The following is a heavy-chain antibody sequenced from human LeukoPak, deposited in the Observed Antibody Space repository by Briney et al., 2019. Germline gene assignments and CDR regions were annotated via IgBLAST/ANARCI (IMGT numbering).Heavy chain of an antibody. Sequence: PSETLSLTCTVSGGSISNYYWSWIRQPPGKGLEWSGYIYYSGSTNYNPSLKSRVTISVDTSKNQFSLKLSSVTAADTAVYHCARASSGQRRDGYNYYYYYYMDVWGKGTTVTVSS. V-gene: IGHV4-59*01. CDR1: GGSISNYY. CDR3: ARASSGQRRDGYNYYYYYYMDV. CDR2: IYYSGST. D-gene: IGHD5-24*01. J-gene: IGHJ6*03.